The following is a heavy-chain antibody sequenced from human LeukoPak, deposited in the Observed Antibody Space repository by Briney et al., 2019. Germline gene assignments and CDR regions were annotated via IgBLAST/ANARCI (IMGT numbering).Heavy chain of an antibody. D-gene: IGHD2-15*01. CDR1: GYRFSSYW. J-gene: IGHJ4*02. CDR3: VRALGYCSSGSCYYYDY. CDR2: IYPGDSET. V-gene: IGHV5-51*01. Sequence: GESLKISCKGSGYRFSSYWIGWMRQMPGEGLEWMGIIYPGDSETRYSPSFQAQVTISADKSISTAYLQWSSLKASDTAMYYCVRALGYCSSGSCYYYDYWGQGTLVTVSS.